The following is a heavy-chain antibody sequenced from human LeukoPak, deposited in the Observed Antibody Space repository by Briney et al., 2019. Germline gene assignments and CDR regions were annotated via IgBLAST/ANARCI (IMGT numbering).Heavy chain of an antibody. V-gene: IGHV3-11*05. Sequence: PGGSLRLSCAASGFSVSDYSISWIRQSPGKGPEWISYVMSGRGSTNYADSVKGRFTISRDNAKNSVALQLDGLRADDTAVYLCTRERRGSYYPFESWGQGSLVTVSS. CDR3: TRERRGSYYPFES. CDR1: GFSVSDYS. D-gene: IGHD3-16*01. CDR2: VMSGRGST. J-gene: IGHJ4*02.